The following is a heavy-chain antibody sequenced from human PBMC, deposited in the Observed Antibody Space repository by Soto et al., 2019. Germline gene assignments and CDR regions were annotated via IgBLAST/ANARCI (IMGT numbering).Heavy chain of an antibody. CDR3: ARRPVYVWGSYSDY. D-gene: IGHD3-16*01. Sequence: QVQLVESGGGVVQPGRSLRLSCAASGFTFSSYGMHWVRQAPGKGLEWVAVISYDGSNKYYADSVKGRFTISRDNSKNTLYLQMNSLRAEDTDVYYCARRPVYVWGSYSDYWGQGTLVTVSS. J-gene: IGHJ4*02. CDR2: ISYDGSNK. V-gene: IGHV3-30*03. CDR1: GFTFSSYG.